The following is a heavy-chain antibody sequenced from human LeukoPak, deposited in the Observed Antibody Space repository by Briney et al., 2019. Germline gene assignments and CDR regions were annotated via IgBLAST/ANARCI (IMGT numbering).Heavy chain of an antibody. Sequence: ASVKVSCKASGGTFSSYAISWVRQAPGQGLEWMGGIIPIFGTANYAQKFQGRVTITADESTSTAYMELSSLRSEDTAVYYCARVVNYYGSGSFSDWGQGTLVTVSS. D-gene: IGHD3-10*01. V-gene: IGHV1-69*13. J-gene: IGHJ4*02. CDR1: GGTFSSYA. CDR2: IIPIFGTA. CDR3: ARVVNYYGSGSFSD.